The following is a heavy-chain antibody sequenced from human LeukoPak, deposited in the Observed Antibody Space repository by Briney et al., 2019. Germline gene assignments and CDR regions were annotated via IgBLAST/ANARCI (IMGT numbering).Heavy chain of an antibody. CDR3: ARRAGEVYTTPFDP. J-gene: IGHJ5*02. CDR1: GGSFSDYY. CDR2: INHSGST. Sequence: PSETLSLTCAVYGGSFSDYYWTWIRQPPGKGLEWIGEINHSGSTNYKPSLKSRVTISVDTSKNQFSLKLSSVTAADTAVYYCARRAGEVYTTPFDPWGQGTLVTVSS. D-gene: IGHD7-27*01. V-gene: IGHV4-34*01.